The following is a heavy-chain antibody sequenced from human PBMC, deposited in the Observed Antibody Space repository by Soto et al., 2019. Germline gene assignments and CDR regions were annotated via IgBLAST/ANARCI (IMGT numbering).Heavy chain of an antibody. CDR2: INPIVSMS. CDR3: AASYGAGYRAFDY. V-gene: IGHV1-69*02. Sequence: QVQLVQSGTEVKKPGSSVKVSCKASGDTFSFYTINWVRQAPGLGLEWVGRINPIVSMSNYAQKFQGRVSMTADKSTSTAYRELRSRRSDDTAMYFCAASYGAGYRAFDYWGQGALVIVSS. J-gene: IGHJ4*02. CDR1: GDTFSFYT. D-gene: IGHD3-10*01.